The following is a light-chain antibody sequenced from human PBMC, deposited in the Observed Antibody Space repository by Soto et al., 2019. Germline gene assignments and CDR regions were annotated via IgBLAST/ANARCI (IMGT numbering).Light chain of an antibody. CDR3: QQYGSSPQK. V-gene: IGKV3-20*01. J-gene: IGKJ1*01. CDR2: GAS. CDR1: QSVSSSY. Sequence: EIVLTQSPGTLSLSPGERATLSCRASQSVSSSYLAWYQQKPGQAPRLLIYGASSRATGVPDRFSGSGSGTDFTLTISRLEPEDFAVYYCQQYGSSPQKFGQGTKVEI.